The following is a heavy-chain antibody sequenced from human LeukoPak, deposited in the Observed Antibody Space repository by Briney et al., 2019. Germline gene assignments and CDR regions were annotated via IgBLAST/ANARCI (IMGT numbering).Heavy chain of an antibody. CDR1: GGSISSYY. D-gene: IGHD3-22*01. J-gene: IGHJ4*02. V-gene: IGHV4-59*01. CDR2: IYYSGST. CDR3: ARGFGPITMIVDY. Sequence: PSETLSLTCTVSGGSISSYYWSWIRQSPGKGLEWIGYIYYSGSTNYKPSLKSRVTISVDTSKNQFSLKLSSVTAADTAVYYCARGFGPITMIVDYWGQGTLVTVSS.